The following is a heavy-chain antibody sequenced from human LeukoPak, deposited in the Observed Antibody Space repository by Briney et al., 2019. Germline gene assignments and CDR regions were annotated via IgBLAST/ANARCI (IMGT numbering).Heavy chain of an antibody. D-gene: IGHD3-22*01. CDR1: GRSVSNGYYY. CDR2: IYYSGST. V-gene: IGHV4-61*01. J-gene: IGHJ4*02. Sequence: SEALSLTCTVSGRSVSNGYYYWRWIRQPPGEGLEWIGYIYYSGSTNYNPSLKSQVTISVDTSKNQFSLKVRSVTAADTAVYYCGRGLYDISGYYLDYWGQGTLVTVSS. CDR3: GRGLYDISGYYLDY.